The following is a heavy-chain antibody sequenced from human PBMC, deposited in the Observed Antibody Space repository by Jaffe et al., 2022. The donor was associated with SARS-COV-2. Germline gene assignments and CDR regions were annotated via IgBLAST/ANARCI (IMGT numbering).Heavy chain of an antibody. CDR1: GFAFSTYF. CDR2: ITESGDNT. Sequence: EVQVVEAGGGFVQPGGSLRLSCAASGFAFSTYFMGWVRQAPGKGLEWVSGITESGDNTYYAASVKGRFTISRDNSKNTVYLQMNSLRAEDTAIYYCAKDKGTAVGHQLYEYWGQGTLVTVSS. V-gene: IGHV3-23*04. J-gene: IGHJ4*02. D-gene: IGHD6-13*01. CDR3: AKDKGTAVGHQLYEY.